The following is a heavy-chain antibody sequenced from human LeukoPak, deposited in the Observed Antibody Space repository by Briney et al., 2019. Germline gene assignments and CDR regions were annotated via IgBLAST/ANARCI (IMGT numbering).Heavy chain of an antibody. V-gene: IGHV3-33*01. Sequence: PGGSLRLSCAASGFTFSSYGMHWVRQAPGKGREWVAVIWYDGSNKYYADSVKGRFTISRDNSKNTLYLQMNSLRAEDTAVYYCASDSGSYQALDYWGQGTLVTVSS. CDR2: IWYDGSNK. CDR3: ASDSGSYQALDY. J-gene: IGHJ4*02. CDR1: GFTFSSYG. D-gene: IGHD1-26*01.